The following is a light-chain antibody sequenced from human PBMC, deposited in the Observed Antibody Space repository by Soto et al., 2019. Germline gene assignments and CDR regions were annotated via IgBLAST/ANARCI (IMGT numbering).Light chain of an antibody. Sequence: EIVLTQSPGTLSLSPGERATLSCRASQSVSSSYLAWYQQKPGQAPRLLIYAASSRATGIPDRSSGSGSGTDFTLTISRLEPEDCAVYYCQQYGSSLFTFGPGTKVDIK. CDR3: QQYGSSLFT. CDR2: AAS. J-gene: IGKJ3*01. CDR1: QSVSSSY. V-gene: IGKV3-20*01.